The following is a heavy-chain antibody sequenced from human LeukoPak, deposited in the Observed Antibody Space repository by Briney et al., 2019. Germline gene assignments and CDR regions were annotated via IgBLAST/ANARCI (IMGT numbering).Heavy chain of an antibody. CDR1: GGSFNGYY. V-gene: IGHV4-30-4*01. J-gene: IGHJ5*02. CDR3: ARGLTRFDP. Sequence: SETLSLTCAVYGGSFNGYYWSWIRQPPGKGLEWIGYIYYSGNTYYNPSLKSRVTISVDMSKNQFSLKLSSVIAADTAVYYCARGLTRFDPWGQGTLVTVSS. CDR2: IYYSGNT. D-gene: IGHD6-19*01.